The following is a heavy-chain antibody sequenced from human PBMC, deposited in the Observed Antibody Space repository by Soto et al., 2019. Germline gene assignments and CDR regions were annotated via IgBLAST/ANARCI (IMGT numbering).Heavy chain of an antibody. Sequence: GASVKVSCKASGYTFTSYGISWVRQAPGQGLEWMGWISAYNGNTNYAQKLQGRVTMTTDTSTSTAYMELRSLRSDDTAVYYCARDWGDCSGGSCYGVRYFDYWGQGTLVTVSS. CDR3: ARDWGDCSGGSCYGVRYFDY. CDR1: GYTFTSYG. D-gene: IGHD2-15*01. V-gene: IGHV1-18*01. J-gene: IGHJ4*02. CDR2: ISAYNGNT.